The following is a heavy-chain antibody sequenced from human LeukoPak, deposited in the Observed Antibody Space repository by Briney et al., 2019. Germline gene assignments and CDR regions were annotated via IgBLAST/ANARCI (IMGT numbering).Heavy chain of an antibody. V-gene: IGHV1-3*02. J-gene: IGHJ4*02. D-gene: IGHD1-7*01. CDR2: SNGGNGNT. CDR1: GYTFTSYP. Sequence: ASVNISCKASGYTFTSYPIHWVRQAPGQRLEWMGWSNGGNGNTKYSQEFQDRVTITRDTSASKAYMELSSLRSEDMAVYYCARDSTGTGLLEYWGQGTLVTVSS. CDR3: ARDSTGTGLLEY.